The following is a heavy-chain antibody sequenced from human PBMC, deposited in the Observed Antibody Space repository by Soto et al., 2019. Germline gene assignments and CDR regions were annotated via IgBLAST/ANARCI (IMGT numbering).Heavy chain of an antibody. Sequence: QVQLVQSGAEVKKPGASVKVSCKASGYTFTSYGISWVRQAPGQGLAWMGWISAYNGNTNYAQKLQGRVTMTTDTSTSTDYMERRSLRSDDTAVYYCARVEVVSDRGAEYFQHWGQGTLVTVSS. CDR1: GYTFTSYG. V-gene: IGHV1-18*04. CDR2: ISAYNGNT. CDR3: ARVEVVSDRGAEYFQH. D-gene: IGHD3-3*01. J-gene: IGHJ1*01.